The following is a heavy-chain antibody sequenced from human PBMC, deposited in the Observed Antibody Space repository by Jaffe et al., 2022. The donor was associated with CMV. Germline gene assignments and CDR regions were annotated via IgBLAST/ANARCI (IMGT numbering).Heavy chain of an antibody. CDR2: ISGSGGST. D-gene: IGHD3-9*01. CDR1: GFTFSSYA. J-gene: IGHJ6*03. V-gene: IGHV3-23*04. CDR3: AKSDYDILTGYKNFYYYYYMDV. Sequence: EVQLVESGGGLVQPGGSLRLSCAASGFTFSSYAMSWVRQAPGKGLEWVSAISGSGGSTYYADSVKGRFTISRDNSKNTLYLQMNSLRAEDTAVYYCAKSDYDILTGYKNFYYYYYMDVWGKGTTVTVSS.